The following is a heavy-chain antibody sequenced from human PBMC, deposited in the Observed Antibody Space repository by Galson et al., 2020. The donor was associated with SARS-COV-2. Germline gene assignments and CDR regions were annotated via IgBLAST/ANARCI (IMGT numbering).Heavy chain of an antibody. CDR3: AGYGMNSK. J-gene: IGHJ4*01. Sequence: TGGSLRLSCAVSGFTVNNNHISWIRQAPGKGLEWVSVISNVGRTSYADSVTGRFTISRDNSMNTLYLQMASLRAEDTAVYYCAGYGMNSKWGHGTLVTVSS. CDR1: GFTVNNNH. V-gene: IGHV3-66*01. D-gene: IGHD4-17*01. CDR2: ISNVGRT.